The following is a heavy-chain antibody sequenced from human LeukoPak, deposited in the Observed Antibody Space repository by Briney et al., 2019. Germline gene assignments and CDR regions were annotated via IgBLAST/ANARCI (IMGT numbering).Heavy chain of an antibody. D-gene: IGHD6-13*01. CDR1: GYTFSGYY. CDR2: INYNSGST. V-gene: IGHV1-2*06. CDR3: ARVESSRWYTATTNYYYYMDV. J-gene: IGHJ6*03. Sequence: GASLKLSCAASGYTFSGYYMHWVRQAPGQGLEWMGRINYNSGSTYYAPSFQGRVTMTRDTSNSKAYMDVSRLRSDDTAVYYGARVESSRWYTATTNYYYYMDVWGKGTTVTVSS.